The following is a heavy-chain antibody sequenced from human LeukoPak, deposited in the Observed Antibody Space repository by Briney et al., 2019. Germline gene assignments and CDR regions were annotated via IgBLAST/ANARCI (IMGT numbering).Heavy chain of an antibody. CDR1: GGSISTYY. J-gene: IGHJ4*02. CDR3: ARGYYFDY. Sequence: PSETLSLTCTVSGGSISTYYWSWIRQPPAQGLEWIGYIHYTGSTDYNLSLKSRVTISVDTSKNQFSLNLSSVTAADTAVYYCARGYYFDYWGQGTLVSVSS. V-gene: IGHV4-59*01. CDR2: IHYTGST.